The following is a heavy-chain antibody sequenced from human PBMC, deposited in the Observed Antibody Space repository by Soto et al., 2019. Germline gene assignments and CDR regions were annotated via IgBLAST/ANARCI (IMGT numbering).Heavy chain of an antibody. D-gene: IGHD6-13*01. CDR3: ARRYGSSFDY. V-gene: IGHV4-59*08. J-gene: IGHJ4*02. Sequence: SETLSLTCSFSGYTIRSDYWNWIRQPPGKRLEWIGYISYTGSTNYNPSLRSRVTMSLDTSKNQFSLKLSSVTAADTAVYYCARRYGSSFDYWGQGTLVTVSS. CDR2: ISYTGST. CDR1: GYTIRSDY.